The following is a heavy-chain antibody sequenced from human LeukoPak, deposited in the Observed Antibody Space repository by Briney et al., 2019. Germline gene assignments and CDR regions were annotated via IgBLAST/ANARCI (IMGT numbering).Heavy chain of an antibody. Sequence: PSETLSLTWTVSGGSIGSGSYYWSWIRQPAGKGLEWIGRIYTSGSTNYNPSLKSRVTISVDTSKNQFSLKLSSVTAADTAVYYCAREAPSPFYHVFDYWGQGTLVTVSS. V-gene: IGHV4-61*02. D-gene: IGHD1-14*01. CDR1: GGSIGSGSYY. J-gene: IGHJ4*02. CDR3: AREAPSPFYHVFDY. CDR2: IYTSGST.